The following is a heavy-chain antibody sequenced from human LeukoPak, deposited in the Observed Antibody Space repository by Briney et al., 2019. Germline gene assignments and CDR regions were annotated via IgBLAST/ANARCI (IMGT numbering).Heavy chain of an antibody. V-gene: IGHV1-24*01. Sequence: ASVKVSCKVCGYTLTELSMHWVRQAPGKGLEWMGGFDPEDGETIYAQNFQGRVTMTEDTSTDTAYMELSSLRSEDTAVYYCATGGVFLWFGELLPDYWGQGTLVTVSS. CDR1: GYTLTELS. CDR2: FDPEDGET. D-gene: IGHD3-10*01. CDR3: ATGGVFLWFGELLPDY. J-gene: IGHJ4*02.